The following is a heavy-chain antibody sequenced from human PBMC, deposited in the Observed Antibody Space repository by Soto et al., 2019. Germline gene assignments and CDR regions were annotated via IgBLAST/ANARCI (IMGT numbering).Heavy chain of an antibody. Sequence: PGGSLRLSCAASGFTFSSYGMHWVRQAPGKGLEWVAVISYDGSNKYYADSVKGRFTISRDNSKNTLYLQMNSLRAEDTAVYYCAKDGTRGYSYGSDFDYWGQGTLVTVSS. V-gene: IGHV3-30*18. D-gene: IGHD5-18*01. CDR1: GFTFSSYG. CDR2: ISYDGSNK. CDR3: AKDGTRGYSYGSDFDY. J-gene: IGHJ4*02.